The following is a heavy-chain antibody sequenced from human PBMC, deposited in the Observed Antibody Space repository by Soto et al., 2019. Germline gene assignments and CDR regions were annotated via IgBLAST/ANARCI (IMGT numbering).Heavy chain of an antibody. CDR2: VHYSGST. D-gene: IGHD6-25*01. J-gene: IGHJ6*02. V-gene: IGHV4-59*12. CDR3: ARHNAAGSDRGGMDV. Sequence: QVQLQESGPGLVKPSETLSLTCTVSGGSISNFYWTWIRQPPGKGLEWIGNVHYSGSTNYNPSVKSRVTTSVDPAKNQLSPTLSSVTAAATAVYYCARHNAAGSDRGGMDVWGHGTTVTVSS. CDR1: GGSISNFY.